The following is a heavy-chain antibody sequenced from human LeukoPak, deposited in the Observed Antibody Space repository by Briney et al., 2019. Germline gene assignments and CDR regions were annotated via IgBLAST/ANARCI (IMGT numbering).Heavy chain of an antibody. Sequence: GGSLRLSCATSGFTFSRHWMTWVRQAPGKGPEWVANIKQDGSERYYVHSVRGRFTISRDNAKNALYLQMNSLRAEDTAVYYCARDGGHSTDLDYWGQGILATVSS. CDR2: IKQDGSER. CDR1: GFTFSRHW. V-gene: IGHV3-7*01. CDR3: ARDGGHSTDLDY. D-gene: IGHD2-8*02. J-gene: IGHJ4*02.